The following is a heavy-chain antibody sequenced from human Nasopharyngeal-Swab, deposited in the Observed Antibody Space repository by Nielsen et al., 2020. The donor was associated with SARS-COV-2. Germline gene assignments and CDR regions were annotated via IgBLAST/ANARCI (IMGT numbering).Heavy chain of an antibody. Sequence: GESLKIPFPSPGFPFTDHYMSWVRQAPGKGLEWVSYINSSSTFTKYADSVKGRFTISRDNAKNSLYLQMNSLRVKDTAVYYCARRYSYGYADYWGQGTLVTVSS. D-gene: IGHD5-18*01. V-gene: IGHV3-11*03. CDR2: INSSSTFT. CDR1: GFPFTDHY. CDR3: ARRYSYGYADY. J-gene: IGHJ4*02.